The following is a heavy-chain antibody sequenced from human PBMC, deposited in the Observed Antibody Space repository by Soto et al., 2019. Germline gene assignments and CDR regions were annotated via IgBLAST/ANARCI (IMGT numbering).Heavy chain of an antibody. CDR1: GFTLSSYS. Sequence: EVQLVESGGGLVQPGGSLRLSCAASGFTLSSYSMNWVRQAPGKGLEWVSYISSSSSTIYYADSVKGRFTISRDNAKNSLYLQMNGLRDEDTAVYYCARDGGSLGYWGQGTLVTVSS. J-gene: IGHJ4*02. V-gene: IGHV3-48*02. D-gene: IGHD1-26*01. CDR2: ISSSSSTI. CDR3: ARDGGSLGY.